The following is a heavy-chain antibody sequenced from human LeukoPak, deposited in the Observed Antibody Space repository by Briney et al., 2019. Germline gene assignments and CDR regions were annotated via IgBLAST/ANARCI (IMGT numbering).Heavy chain of an antibody. CDR2: ISTSGGTI. CDR3: AREYYDSSGSSYYMDV. J-gene: IGHJ6*03. D-gene: IGHD3-22*01. V-gene: IGHV3-48*03. Sequence: PGGSLRLSCAASGFTFSSYEMNWVRQAPGKGLEWVSYISTSGGTIYYADSVKGRFIISRDNAKNSLYLQMNSLRAEDTAVYYCAREYYDSSGSSYYMDVWGKGTTVTVSS. CDR1: GFTFSSYE.